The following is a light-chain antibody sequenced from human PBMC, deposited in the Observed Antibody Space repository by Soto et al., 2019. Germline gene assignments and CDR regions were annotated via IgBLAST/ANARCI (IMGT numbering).Light chain of an antibody. CDR2: KVS. J-gene: IGKJ5*01. CDR3: MQGTHWPIT. Sequence: DVVMTQSPLSLPVTLGQPASISCRSHQSLVHSDGIAYFSWFQQRPGRSPRRLIYKVSNRDSGVPARFSGSGAGTDFALKISRVEAEDVGGYYCMQGTHWPITFGQGTRLEIK. V-gene: IGKV2-30*02. CDR1: QSLVHSDGIAY.